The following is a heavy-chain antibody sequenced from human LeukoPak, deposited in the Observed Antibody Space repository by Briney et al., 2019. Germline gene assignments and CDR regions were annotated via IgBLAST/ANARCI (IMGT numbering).Heavy chain of an antibody. CDR3: ARDVGTFYDILTGNVDY. D-gene: IGHD3-9*01. CDR2: IWYDGSNK. J-gene: IGHJ4*02. Sequence: GGSLRLSYAASGFTFSSYGMHWVRQAPGKGLEWVAVIWYDGSNKYYADSVKGRFTISRDNSKNTLYLQMNSLRAEDTAVYYCARDVGTFYDILTGNVDYWGQGTLVTVSS. CDR1: GFTFSSYG. V-gene: IGHV3-33*01.